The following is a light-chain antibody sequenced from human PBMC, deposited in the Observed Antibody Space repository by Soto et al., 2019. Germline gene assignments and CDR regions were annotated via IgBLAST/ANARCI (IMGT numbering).Light chain of an antibody. CDR1: QTINNW. Sequence: DIQMTQSPSTLSASIGDRVTITCRASQTINNWLAWYQQKPGKAPNLLIYHASNLETGVPSRFSGSAFGTEFTLTTSSLQPDDFATYYCQHYNSYPSTFGQGTKVEIK. J-gene: IGKJ1*01. V-gene: IGKV1-5*01. CDR2: HAS. CDR3: QHYNSYPST.